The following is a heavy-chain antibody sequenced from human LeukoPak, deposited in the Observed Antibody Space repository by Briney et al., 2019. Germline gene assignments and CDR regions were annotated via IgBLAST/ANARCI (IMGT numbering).Heavy chain of an antibody. V-gene: IGHV3-21*04. J-gene: IGHJ5*02. CDR1: GFTFSTYT. CDR2: ISSSSSYI. Sequence: GGSLRLSCAASGFTFSTYTINWVRQAPGKGLEWVSSISSSSSYIYYADSVKGRFTISRDNAKNSLYLQMNSLRAEDTAVYYCAKSGGVRFDPWGQGTLVTVSS. D-gene: IGHD3-16*01. CDR3: AKSGGVRFDP.